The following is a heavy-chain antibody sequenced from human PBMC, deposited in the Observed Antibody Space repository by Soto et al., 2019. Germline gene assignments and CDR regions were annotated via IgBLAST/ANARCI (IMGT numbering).Heavy chain of an antibody. CDR3: ARDMYYDFWSGSYGMDV. CDR2: INAGNGNT. Sequence: ASVKVSCKASGYTFTSYAMHWVRQAPGQRLEWMGWINAGNGNTKYSQKFQGRVTITRDTSASTAYMELSSLRSEDTAVYYCARDMYYDFWSGSYGMDVWGQGTMVTVSS. CDR1: GYTFTSYA. V-gene: IGHV1-3*01. J-gene: IGHJ6*02. D-gene: IGHD3-3*01.